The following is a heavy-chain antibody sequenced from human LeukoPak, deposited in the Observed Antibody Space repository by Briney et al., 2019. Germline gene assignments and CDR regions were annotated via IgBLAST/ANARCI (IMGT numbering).Heavy chain of an antibody. V-gene: IGHV1-2*02. D-gene: IGHD3-3*01. CDR2: SNPNSGGT. Sequence: GASVKVSCKASGCTFTGYYMHGVRQAPGHGLEWMGWSNPNSGGTNYAQRVQGSVTMTRDTSISTAYMKLSRLRSDDTAVFFCARAYRITQFDYWGQGTLVTVSS. CDR3: ARAYRITQFDY. J-gene: IGHJ4*02. CDR1: GCTFTGYY.